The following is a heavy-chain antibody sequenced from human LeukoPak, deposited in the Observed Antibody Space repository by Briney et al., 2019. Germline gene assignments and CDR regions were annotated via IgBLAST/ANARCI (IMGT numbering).Heavy chain of an antibody. CDR2: INLNSGGT. Sequence: ASVKVSCKASGYTFTGYYMHWVRQAPGQGLEWMGWINLNSGGTNYAQKFQGRVTMTRDTSISTAYMELSRLRSDDTAVYYCARAAAMDLGDYWGQGTLVTVSS. CDR3: ARAAAMDLGDY. CDR1: GYTFTGYY. J-gene: IGHJ4*02. V-gene: IGHV1-2*02. D-gene: IGHD5-18*01.